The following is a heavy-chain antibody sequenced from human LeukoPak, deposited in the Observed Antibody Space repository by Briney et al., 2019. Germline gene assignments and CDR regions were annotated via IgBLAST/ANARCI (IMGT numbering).Heavy chain of an antibody. J-gene: IGHJ6*03. Sequence: ASVKVSCKASGYTFTSYGISWVRQAPGQGLEWMGWISAYNGNTNYAQKLQGRVTMTTDTSTSTAYMELRSLRSDDTAVYYCARVSSSGSGWYLNYYYYYMDVRGKGTTVTVSS. CDR2: ISAYNGNT. D-gene: IGHD6-19*01. CDR1: GYTFTSYG. CDR3: ARVSSSGSGWYLNYYYYYMDV. V-gene: IGHV1-18*01.